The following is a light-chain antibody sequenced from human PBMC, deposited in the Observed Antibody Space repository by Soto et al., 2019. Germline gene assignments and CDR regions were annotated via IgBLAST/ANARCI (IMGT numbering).Light chain of an antibody. CDR2: EVS. CDR1: SSDVGGYNY. J-gene: IGLJ3*02. Sequence: QSVLTQPASVSGSPGQSITISCTGTSSDVGGYNYVSWYQQHPGKAPKLMIYEVSNRPSGVSNRFSGSNSGNTASLTISGLQAEDEADHYCTSYTTSSTHWVFGGGTKLTVL. V-gene: IGLV2-14*01. CDR3: TSYTTSSTHWV.